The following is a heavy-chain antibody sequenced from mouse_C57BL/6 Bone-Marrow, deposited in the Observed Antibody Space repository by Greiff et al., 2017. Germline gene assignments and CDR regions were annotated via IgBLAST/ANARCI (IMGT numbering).Heavy chain of an antibody. D-gene: IGHD1-1*01. J-gene: IGHJ4*01. CDR3: ARRAVQGITTVVGEAMDY. CDR2: IYPGDGDT. Sequence: QVQLQQSGPELVKPGASVKISCKASGYAFSSSWMNWVKQRPGKGLEWIGRIYPGDGDTNYNGKFKGKATLTADKSSSTAYMQLSSLTSEDSAVYFGARRAVQGITTVVGEAMDYWGQGTSVTVSS. V-gene: IGHV1-82*01. CDR1: GYAFSSSW.